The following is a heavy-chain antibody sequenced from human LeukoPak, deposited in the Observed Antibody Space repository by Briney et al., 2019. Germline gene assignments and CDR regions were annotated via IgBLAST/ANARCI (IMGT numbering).Heavy chain of an antibody. CDR3: ARDDAFDI. J-gene: IGHJ3*02. Sequence: ASVKVSCKASGGTFSIYAINWVRQAPGQGLEWMGWISGNTGNTNYAQNLQGRVTMTTDTSTSTAYMELRSLRSDDTAVYYCARDDAFDIWGQGTMVTVSS. CDR2: ISGNTGNT. CDR1: GGTFSIYA. V-gene: IGHV1-18*01.